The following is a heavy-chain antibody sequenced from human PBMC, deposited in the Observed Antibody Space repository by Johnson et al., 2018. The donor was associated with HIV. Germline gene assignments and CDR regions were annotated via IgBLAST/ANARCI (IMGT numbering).Heavy chain of an antibody. D-gene: IGHD3-10*01. Sequence: VQLVESGGGLVQPGGSLRLSCAASGFTFSSYWMSWVRQSPGKGLEWVANIKQDGSEKYYVDSVKGRFTISRDNAKNSLYFQTNSLRVEDTAVYYCALEAVRSTDAFDIWGQGTMVIVSS. V-gene: IGHV3-7*05. CDR2: IKQDGSEK. CDR3: ALEAVRSTDAFDI. CDR1: GFTFSSYW. J-gene: IGHJ3*02.